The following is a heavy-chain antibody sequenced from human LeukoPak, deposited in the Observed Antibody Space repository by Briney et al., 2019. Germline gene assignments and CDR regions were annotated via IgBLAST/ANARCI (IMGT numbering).Heavy chain of an antibody. Sequence: PSETLSLTCTVSGGSVSSASYSWSWIRQPPGKGLEWIGHISYSGSTTYNPSLKSRVTISVDTSKNQFSLKLTSVTAADTAVYYCARGTGPGTLDYWGKGTVVTVS. J-gene: IGHJ4*02. CDR2: ISYSGST. D-gene: IGHD6-13*01. CDR3: ARGTGPGTLDY. V-gene: IGHV4-61*01. CDR1: GGSVSSASYS.